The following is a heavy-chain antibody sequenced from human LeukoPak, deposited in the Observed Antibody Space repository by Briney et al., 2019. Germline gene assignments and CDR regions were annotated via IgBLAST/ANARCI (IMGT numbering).Heavy chain of an antibody. Sequence: QAGGSLRLSCAASGFTFSSYEMNWVRQAPGKGLEWVSYISSSGSTIYYADSVKGRFTISRDNSKNTLYLQMNSLRAEDTAVYYCARDSYVDTAACVMDVWGQGTTVTVSS. J-gene: IGHJ6*02. CDR3: ARDSYVDTAACVMDV. D-gene: IGHD5-18*01. CDR1: GFTFSSYE. V-gene: IGHV3-48*03. CDR2: ISSSGSTI.